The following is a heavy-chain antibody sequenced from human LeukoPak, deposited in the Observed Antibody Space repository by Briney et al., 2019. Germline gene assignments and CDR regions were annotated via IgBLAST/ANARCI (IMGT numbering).Heavy chain of an antibody. CDR2: IIPIFGTA. CDR3: ATRHEGAARTDIDY. CDR1: GGTFSSCA. V-gene: IGHV1-69*05. J-gene: IGHJ4*02. Sequence: SVKVSCKASGGTFSSCAISWVRQAPGQGLEWMGGIIPIFGTANYAQKFQGRVTITTDESTSTAYMELSSLRSEDTAVYYCATRHEGAARTDIDYWGQGTLVTVSS. D-gene: IGHD6-6*01.